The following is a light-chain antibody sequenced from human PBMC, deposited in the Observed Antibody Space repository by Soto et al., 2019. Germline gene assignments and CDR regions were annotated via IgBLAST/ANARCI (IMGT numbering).Light chain of an antibody. CDR2: DAS. V-gene: IGKV3-11*01. Sequence: PGARATLSCRASQSVNSYLAWYQQKPGQAPRLLLYDASTRATGIPARFSGSGSGTDFTLTISSLEPEDFAVYYCQQRSNWPPLTFGGGTKVEIK. J-gene: IGKJ4*01. CDR1: QSVNSY. CDR3: QQRSNWPPLT.